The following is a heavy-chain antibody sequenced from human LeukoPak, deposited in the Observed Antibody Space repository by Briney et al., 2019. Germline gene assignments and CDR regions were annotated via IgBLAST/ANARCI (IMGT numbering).Heavy chain of an antibody. Sequence: SQTLSLTCTVSGGSISSGDYYWGWIRQPPGKGLEWIGSIYYSGSTYNNPSIKSRVLKSRVTISVDTSKNQFSLELSSVTAADTAVYYCARDPSVAAAGNNWFDPWGQGTLVTVSS. CDR3: ARDPSVAAAGNNWFDP. V-gene: IGHV4-39*07. CDR1: GGSISSGDYY. CDR2: IYYSGST. D-gene: IGHD6-13*01. J-gene: IGHJ5*02.